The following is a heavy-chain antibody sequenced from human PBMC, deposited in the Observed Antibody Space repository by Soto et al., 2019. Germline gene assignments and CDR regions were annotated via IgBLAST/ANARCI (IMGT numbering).Heavy chain of an antibody. J-gene: IGHJ3*02. Sequence: PSETLSLTCTVSGGSISSYYWSWIRQPPGKGLEWIGYIYYSGSTNYNPSLKSRVTISVDTSKNQFSLKLSSVTAADTAVYYCARAGYSGYDPPDAFDIWGQGTMVTVSS. D-gene: IGHD5-12*01. V-gene: IGHV4-59*01. CDR1: GGSISSYY. CDR2: IYYSGST. CDR3: ARAGYSGYDPPDAFDI.